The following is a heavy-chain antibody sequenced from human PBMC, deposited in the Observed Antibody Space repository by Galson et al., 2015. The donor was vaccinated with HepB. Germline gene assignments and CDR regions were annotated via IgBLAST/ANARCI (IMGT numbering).Heavy chain of an antibody. CDR3: AKKWGSERGVAGSVD. V-gene: IGHV3-23*01. D-gene: IGHD6-19*01. CDR1: GFTFNSYV. Sequence: LRLSCAASGFTFNSYVVGWVRQAPGKGLEWVSSISASGRFTYYADSVKGRFTISRDNSKNTLYLQMNSLRAEGTAVYYCAKKWGSERGVAGSVDWGQGTLVAVSS. CDR2: ISASGRFT. J-gene: IGHJ4*02.